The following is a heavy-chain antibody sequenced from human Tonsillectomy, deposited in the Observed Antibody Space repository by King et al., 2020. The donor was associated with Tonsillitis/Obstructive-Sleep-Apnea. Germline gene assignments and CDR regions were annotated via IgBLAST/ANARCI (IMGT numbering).Heavy chain of an antibody. D-gene: IGHD4-11*01. Sequence: VQLVESGGGVVQPGRSLRLSCAASGFTFSSYAMHWVRQAPGKGLEWVAVISYDGSNKYYADSVKGRFTISRDNSKNTLYLQMNSLRAEDTAVYYCAREDMTTVTGGFVYWGQGTLVTVSS. CDR3: AREDMTTVTGGFVY. CDR1: GFTFSSYA. CDR2: ISYDGSNK. J-gene: IGHJ4*02. V-gene: IGHV3-30*04.